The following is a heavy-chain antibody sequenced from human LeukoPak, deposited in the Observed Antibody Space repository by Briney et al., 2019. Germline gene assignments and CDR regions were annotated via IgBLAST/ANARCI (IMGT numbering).Heavy chain of an antibody. CDR1: GYTFAKFY. CDR2: INPSGGTT. V-gene: IGHV1-46*01. CDR3: AGGTTNTKGAFDM. Sequence: ASVKVSCKASGYTFAKFYIHWVRQAPGQGLEWMGIINPSGGTTSYAQKFQGRVTMTRDTSTSTVYMELSSLRSEDTAVYYCAGGTTNTKGAFDMWGQGTMVTVSS. J-gene: IGHJ3*02. D-gene: IGHD2-8*01.